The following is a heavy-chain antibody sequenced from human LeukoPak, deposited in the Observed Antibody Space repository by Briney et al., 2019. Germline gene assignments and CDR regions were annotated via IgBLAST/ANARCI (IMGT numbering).Heavy chain of an antibody. Sequence: GGSLRLSCAASGFTFSSYGMTWVRQAPGKGLEWVSYISSSSTIYYADSVKGRFTISRDNAKNTLYLQMNSLRAEDTAVYYCAKEGPGDALDIWGQGTMVTVSS. CDR2: ISSSSTI. CDR1: GFTFSSYG. CDR3: AKEGPGDALDI. V-gene: IGHV3-48*01. J-gene: IGHJ3*02.